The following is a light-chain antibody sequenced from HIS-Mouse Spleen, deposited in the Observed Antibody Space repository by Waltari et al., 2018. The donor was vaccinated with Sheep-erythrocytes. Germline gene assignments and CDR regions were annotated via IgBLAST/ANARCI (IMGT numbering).Light chain of an antibody. CDR2: DAS. CDR3: QQRSNWPPA. Sequence: EIVLTQSPATLSLSPGERATLSCRASQSVSSYLAWYQQKPGQAPRHLIYDASNSATGIPARFSGSGSGTDFTLTISSLEPEDFAVYYCQQRSNWPPAFGGGTKVEIK. CDR1: QSVSSY. V-gene: IGKV3-11*01. J-gene: IGKJ4*01.